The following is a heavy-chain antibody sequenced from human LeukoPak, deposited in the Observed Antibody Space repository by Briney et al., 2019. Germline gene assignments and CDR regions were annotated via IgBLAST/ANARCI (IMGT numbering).Heavy chain of an antibody. CDR1: GFTVSSNY. J-gene: IGHJ4*02. Sequence: GGSLRLSCAASGFTVSSNYMSWVRQAPGKGLEWVSVIYSGGSTYYADSVKGRFTISRDNSKNTLYLQMNSLRAEDTAVYYCAKVGIQLWFLYYFDYWGQGTLVTVSS. V-gene: IGHV3-53*01. D-gene: IGHD5-18*01. CDR2: IYSGGST. CDR3: AKVGIQLWFLYYFDY.